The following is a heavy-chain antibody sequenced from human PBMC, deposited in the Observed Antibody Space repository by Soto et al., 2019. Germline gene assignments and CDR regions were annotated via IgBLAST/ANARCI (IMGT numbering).Heavy chain of an antibody. CDR3: ARRASSSSFYYFDY. CDR1: GGSISSGDYY. V-gene: IGHV4-30-4*01. Sequence: SETLSLTCTVSGGSISSGDYYWSWIRQPPAKGLEWIGYIYYSGSTYYNPSLKSRVTISVDTSKNQFSLKLSSVTAADTAVYYCARRASSSSFYYFDYWGQGTLVTVSS. J-gene: IGHJ4*02. CDR2: IYYSGST. D-gene: IGHD6-6*01.